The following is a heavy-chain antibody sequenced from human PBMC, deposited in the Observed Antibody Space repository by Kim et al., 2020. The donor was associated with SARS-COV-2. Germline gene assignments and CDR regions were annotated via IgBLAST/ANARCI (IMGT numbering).Heavy chain of an antibody. CDR2: ISGSGGST. CDR1: GFTFSSYA. Sequence: GGSLRLSCAASGFTFSSYAMSWVRQAPGKGLEWVSAISGSGGSTYYADSVKGRFTISRDNSKNTLYLQINSLRAEDTAVYYCAKGPHYDSSGYVFDYWGQGTLVTVSS. J-gene: IGHJ4*02. CDR3: AKGPHYDSSGYVFDY. V-gene: IGHV3-23*01. D-gene: IGHD3-22*01.